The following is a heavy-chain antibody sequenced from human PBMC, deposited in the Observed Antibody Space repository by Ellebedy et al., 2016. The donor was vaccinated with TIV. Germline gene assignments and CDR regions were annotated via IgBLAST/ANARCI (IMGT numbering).Heavy chain of an antibody. CDR2: ISSSSINI. CDR1: GFTFSNYN. V-gene: IGHV3-21*04. CDR3: AKDHPMTTVTDFETYYYYYGMDV. Sequence: GESLKISCEASGFTFSNYNMNWVRQAPGKGLQWVSSISSSSINIHYTDSVKGRITISRDNSKNTLYLQMNSLRAEDTAVYYCAKDHPMTTVTDFETYYYYYGMDVWGQGTTVTVSS. J-gene: IGHJ6*02. D-gene: IGHD4-17*01.